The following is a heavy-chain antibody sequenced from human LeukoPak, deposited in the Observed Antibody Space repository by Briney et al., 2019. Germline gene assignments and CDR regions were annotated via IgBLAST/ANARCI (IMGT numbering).Heavy chain of an antibody. CDR2: IKQDGSEK. V-gene: IGHV3-7*01. J-gene: IGHJ4*02. D-gene: IGHD2-2*01. Sequence: GGSLRLSCAASGFTFSSYWMSWVRQAPGKGLEWVANIKQDGSEKYYVDSVKGRFTISRDNAKNSLYLQMNSLRAEDTAVYYCARSLYCSSTSCQNWGQETLVTVSS. CDR1: GFTFSSYW. CDR3: ARSLYCSSTSCQN.